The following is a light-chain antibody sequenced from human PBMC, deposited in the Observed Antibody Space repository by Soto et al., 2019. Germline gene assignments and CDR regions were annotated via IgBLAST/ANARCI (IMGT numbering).Light chain of an antibody. CDR2: GNS. Sequence: QSALTQPPSVSGIPGRRVTISCTGSSSNIGAGYDVHWYQQLPRAAPKLLIYGNSNRPSGVPDRFSGSKSGASASLAITGLQAADEADYYCQSYDSSLSAVVFGGGTKVTVL. V-gene: IGLV1-40*01. J-gene: IGLJ2*01. CDR1: SSNIGAGYD. CDR3: QSYDSSLSAVV.